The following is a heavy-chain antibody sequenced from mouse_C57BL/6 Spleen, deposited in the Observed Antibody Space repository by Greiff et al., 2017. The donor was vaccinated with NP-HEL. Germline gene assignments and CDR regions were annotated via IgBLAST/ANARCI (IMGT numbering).Heavy chain of an antibody. Sequence: EVMLVESGGGLVKPGGSLKLSCAASGFTFSDYGMHWVRQAPEKGLEWVAYISSGSSTIYYADTVKGRFTISRDNAKNTLFLQMTSLRSEDRSMYDCASHGPFAYWGQGTLVTVSA. J-gene: IGHJ3*01. V-gene: IGHV5-17*01. CDR2: ISSGSSTI. CDR3: ASHGPFAY. CDR1: GFTFSDYG.